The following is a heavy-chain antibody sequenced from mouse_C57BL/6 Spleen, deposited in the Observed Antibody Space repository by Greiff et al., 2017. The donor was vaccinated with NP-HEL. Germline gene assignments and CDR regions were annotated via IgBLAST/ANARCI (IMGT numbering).Heavy chain of an antibody. CDR1: GFSLTSYG. J-gene: IGHJ1*03. V-gene: IGHV2-5*01. Sequence: QVQLKESGPGLVQPSQSLSITCTVSGFSLTSYGVHWVRQSPGKGLEWLGVIWRGGSTDYNAAFMSRLSITKDNSKSQVFFKMNSLQADDTAIYYCAKGVYSNYRYFDVWGTGTTVTVSS. CDR3: AKGVYSNYRYFDV. D-gene: IGHD2-5*01. CDR2: IWRGGST.